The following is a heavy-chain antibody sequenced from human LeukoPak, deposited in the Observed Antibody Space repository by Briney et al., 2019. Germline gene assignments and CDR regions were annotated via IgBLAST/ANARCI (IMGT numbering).Heavy chain of an antibody. CDR2: IIPIFGTA. D-gene: IGHD3-9*01. CDR3: ARNYDILTGYHRGYYMDV. J-gene: IGHJ6*03. Sequence: SVKVSCKASGGTFSSYAISWVRQAPEQGLEWMGRIIPIFGTANYAQKFQGRVTITTDESTSTAYMELSSLRSEDTAVYYCARNYDILTGYHRGYYMDVWGKGTTVTVSS. V-gene: IGHV1-69*05. CDR1: GGTFSSYA.